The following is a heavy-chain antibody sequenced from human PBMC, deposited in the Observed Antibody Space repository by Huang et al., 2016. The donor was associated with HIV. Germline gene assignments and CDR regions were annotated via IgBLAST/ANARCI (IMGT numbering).Heavy chain of an antibody. J-gene: IGHJ4*02. CDR3: VRESLYFGDFLFDH. CDR2: VSANRGEI. D-gene: IGHD3-10*01. Sequence: QVQLVQSGAEVKRPGASLKVSCKTSGFTFTNYGFSWVRQAPGQGLEWLGWVSANRGEINYEVKFEGRVSMTTDTTSGTAYMELRRLTSDDTATYYCVRESLYFGDFLFDHWGQGTPVTVSA. V-gene: IGHV1-18*04. CDR1: GFTFTNYG.